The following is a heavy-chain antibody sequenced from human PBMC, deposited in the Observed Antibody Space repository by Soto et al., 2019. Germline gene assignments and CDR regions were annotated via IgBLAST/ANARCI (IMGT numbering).Heavy chain of an antibody. J-gene: IGHJ4*02. D-gene: IGHD2-8*01. CDR2: ISYDGSNK. V-gene: IGHV3-30-3*01. Sequence: GGSLRLSCAASGFTFSSYAMHWVRQAPGKGLEWVAVISYDGSNKYYADSVKGRFPISRDNSKNTLYLQMNSLRAEDTAGYYCARDYGSMAPGLNLDYWGQGTLVTVSS. CDR3: ARDYGSMAPGLNLDY. CDR1: GFTFSSYA.